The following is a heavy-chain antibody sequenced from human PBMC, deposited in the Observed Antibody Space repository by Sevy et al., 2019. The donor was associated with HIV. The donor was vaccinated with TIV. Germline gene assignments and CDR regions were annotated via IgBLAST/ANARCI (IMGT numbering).Heavy chain of an antibody. CDR2: TYYRSKWYS. Sequence: KQSQTLSLTCAISGDSVSSNSAAWTWIRQSPSRGLEWLGRTYYRSKWYSDYADSVKRRLTITPDTSKNQISLQLQSVTPEDTAMYYCVRYRSGHYWYFDLWGRGTLVTVSS. CDR3: VRYRSGHYWYFDL. V-gene: IGHV6-1*01. J-gene: IGHJ2*01. D-gene: IGHD6-19*01. CDR1: GDSVSSNSAA.